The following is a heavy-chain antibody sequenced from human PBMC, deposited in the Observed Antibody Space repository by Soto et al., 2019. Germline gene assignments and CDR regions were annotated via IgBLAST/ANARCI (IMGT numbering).Heavy chain of an antibody. CDR1: GGTFSSYA. V-gene: IGHV1-69*13. J-gene: IGHJ6*02. D-gene: IGHD5-12*01. CDR2: IIPIFGTA. CDR3: AREAWRRDGYNFHYYYGMDV. Sequence: VASVKVSCKASGGTFSSYAISWVRQAPGQGLEWMGGIIPIFGTANYAQKFQGRVTITADESTSTAYMELSSLRSEDTAVYYCAREAWRRDGYNFHYYYGMDVWGQGTTVTVSS.